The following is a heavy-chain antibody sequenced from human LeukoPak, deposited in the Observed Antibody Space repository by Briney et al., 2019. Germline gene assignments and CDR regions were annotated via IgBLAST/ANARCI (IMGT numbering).Heavy chain of an antibody. CDR1: GFTFDDYA. CDR3: AKDRSTELGRGNGMDV. J-gene: IGHJ6*02. V-gene: IGHV3-9*01. D-gene: IGHD7-27*01. Sequence: PGGSLRLSCAASGFTFDDYAMHWVRQAPGKGLEWVSGISWNSGYIGYADSVKGRFTISRDYAKNSLYLQMNSLKAEDTALYYCAKDRSTELGRGNGMDVWGQGTTVIVSS. CDR2: ISWNSGYI.